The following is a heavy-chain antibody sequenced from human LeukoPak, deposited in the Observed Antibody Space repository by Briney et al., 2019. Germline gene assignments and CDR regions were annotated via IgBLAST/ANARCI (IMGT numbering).Heavy chain of an antibody. D-gene: IGHD4-11*01. CDR3: ANYSISLEY. J-gene: IGHJ4*02. CDR2: IWSDGTEK. Sequence: GRSLRLSCAASGFTFSHYGMHGVRQAPGKGLEWVAVIWSDGTEKYYGDAVKGRFTISRDNSRNTVYLQMNSLRGEDTAVYYCANYSISLEYWGQGTLVTVSS. V-gene: IGHV3-33*08. CDR1: GFTFSHYG.